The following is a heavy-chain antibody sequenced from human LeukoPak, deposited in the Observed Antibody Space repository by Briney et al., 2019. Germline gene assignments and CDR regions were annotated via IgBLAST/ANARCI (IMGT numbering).Heavy chain of an antibody. D-gene: IGHD5-18*01. CDR2: TRYDGSHS. CDR3: ARDNSYGFMGCMDY. CDR1: GFAFSTYG. Sequence: PGGSLRLSCAASGFAFSTYGMHWVRQAPGKGLEWVAFTRYDGSHSEYEDSVKGRFSIARDDSKSTLYLQMNSLRAEDTGVYYCARDNSYGFMGCMDYWGQGTRVTVPS. V-gene: IGHV3-30*02. J-gene: IGHJ4*02.